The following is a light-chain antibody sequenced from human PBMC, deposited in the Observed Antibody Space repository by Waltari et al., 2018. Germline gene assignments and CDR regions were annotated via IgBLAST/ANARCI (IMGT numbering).Light chain of an antibody. V-gene: IGLV3-25*03. CDR1: ALPKQF. CDR2: KDS. Sequence: SYELTQPPSVSVSPGQTARITCSGDALPKQFAYWYQQKPGQAPVLVRYKDSERPSGSPERVSGSSAGTTVTLTISGVQAEDEADDYCQSADSSGTTVFGGGTKLTVL. J-gene: IGLJ2*01. CDR3: QSADSSGTTV.